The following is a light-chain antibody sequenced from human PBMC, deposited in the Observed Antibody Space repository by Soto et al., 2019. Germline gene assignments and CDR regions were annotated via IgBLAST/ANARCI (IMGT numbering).Light chain of an antibody. J-gene: IGKJ2*01. V-gene: IGKV3-15*01. CDR3: QGYNHWPFT. Sequence: EIVMTQSPATLSVSPGERVTLNCRASERLSTYLAWYQQKPGQATRLLLYGASTKDTGITARFSGSESATAFTLTISSLQYEDFAVSYCQGYNHWPFTFGQGTKLEI. CDR1: ERLSTY. CDR2: GAS.